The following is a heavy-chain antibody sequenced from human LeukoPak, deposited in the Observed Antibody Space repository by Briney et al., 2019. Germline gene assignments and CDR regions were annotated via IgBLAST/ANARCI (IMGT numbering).Heavy chain of an antibody. D-gene: IGHD1-1*01. V-gene: IGHV1-2*02. Sequence: ASVKVSCKTSGYTFSVYYMHWVRQAPGQGLEWMGWIKPDTSVTYYEEKFQGRFFMTTDTSTTTVHMELTTLTSDDTAMYYCVRENWYYDYWGQGNLVTVSS. J-gene: IGHJ4*02. CDR3: VRENWYYDY. CDR1: GYTFSVYY. CDR2: IKPDTSVT.